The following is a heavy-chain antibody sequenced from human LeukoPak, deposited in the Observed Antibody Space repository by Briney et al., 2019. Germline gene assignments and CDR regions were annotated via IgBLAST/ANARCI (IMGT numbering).Heavy chain of an antibody. CDR3: ARGMVDI. J-gene: IGHJ3*02. V-gene: IGHV3-7*04. D-gene: IGHD2-8*01. Sequence: GGSLRLSCAASGFTFCSYWMSWVRQALGKGLEWVANIQQDGNAKYYVDSVKGRFTISRDNAQNIWYLQMNSLRAEDTAVYYCARGMVDIWGQGTMVTVS. CDR1: GFTFCSYW. CDR2: IQQDGNAK.